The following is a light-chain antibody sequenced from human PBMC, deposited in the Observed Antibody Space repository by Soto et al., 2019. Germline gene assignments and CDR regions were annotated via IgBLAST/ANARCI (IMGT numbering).Light chain of an antibody. V-gene: IGLV2-11*01. CDR1: SSDVGGYNY. Sequence: QSALTQPRSVSGSPGQSVTISCTGTSSDVGGYNYVSWYQQHPGKAPKLMIYAVSKRPSGVPDRFSGSKSGNTASLTISGLQAEDEADYYCCSYAGSYVXGTGTKLTVL. J-gene: IGLJ1*01. CDR3: CSYAGSYV. CDR2: AVS.